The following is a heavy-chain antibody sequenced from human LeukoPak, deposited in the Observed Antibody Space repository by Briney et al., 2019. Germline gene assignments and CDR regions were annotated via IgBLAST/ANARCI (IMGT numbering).Heavy chain of an antibody. J-gene: IGHJ4*02. CDR3: ATAGAVVTANDY. Sequence: PGGSLRLPCAVSGFTFSRYAMSWVRQAPGKGLEWVSAISGSGGSTYYADSVKGRFTISRDNSKNTLYLQMHSLRAEDTAVYYCATAGAVVTANDYSGQGTLVTVSS. D-gene: IGHD2-21*02. CDR1: GFTFSRYA. CDR2: ISGSGGST. V-gene: IGHV3-23*01.